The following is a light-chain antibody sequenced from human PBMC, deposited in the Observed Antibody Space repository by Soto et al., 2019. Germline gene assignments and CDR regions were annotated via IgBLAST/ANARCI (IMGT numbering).Light chain of an antibody. J-gene: IGKJ2*01. CDR3: QQYGSSPAT. Sequence: EIVLTQSPGTLSLSPGERATLSCRASQSVSSSYLAWYQQKPGQAPRLLIYGASSRATGIPDRFSGSGSGTNFTLTIIRLEPDDFAVYYCQQYGSSPATFGQGTKLEIK. CDR1: QSVSSSY. CDR2: GAS. V-gene: IGKV3-20*01.